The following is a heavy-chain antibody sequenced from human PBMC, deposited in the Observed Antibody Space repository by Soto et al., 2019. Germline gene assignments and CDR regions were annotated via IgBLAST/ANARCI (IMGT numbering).Heavy chain of an antibody. D-gene: IGHD3-3*01. CDR2: ISSSGSTI. Sequence: GGSLRLSCAASGFTFSDYYMSWIRQAPGKGLEWVSYISSSGSTIYYADSVKGRFTISRDNAKNSLYLQMNSLRAEDTAVYYCATSPSRDFWSGYPSYYFDYWGQGTLVTVSS. V-gene: IGHV3-11*01. CDR3: ATSPSRDFWSGYPSYYFDY. CDR1: GFTFSDYY. J-gene: IGHJ4*02.